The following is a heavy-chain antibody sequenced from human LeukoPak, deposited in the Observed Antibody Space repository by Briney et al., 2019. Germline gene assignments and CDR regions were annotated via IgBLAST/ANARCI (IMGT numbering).Heavy chain of an antibody. J-gene: IGHJ3*02. CDR2: MNPNSGNT. V-gene: IGHV1-8*01. CDR3: ARGRRRSFHAFDI. D-gene: IGHD6-6*01. CDR1: GYTFTSYD. Sequence: ASVKVSCKASGYTFTSYDINWVRQATGQGLEWMGWMNPNSGNTGYAQKFQGRVTMTRNTSISTAYMELGSLRSEDTAEYYCARGRRRSFHAFDIWGQGTMVTVSS.